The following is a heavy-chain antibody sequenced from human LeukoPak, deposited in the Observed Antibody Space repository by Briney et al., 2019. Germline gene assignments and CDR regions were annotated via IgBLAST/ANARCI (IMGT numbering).Heavy chain of an antibody. CDR3: GAGRQFVGAFDI. CDR2: IRSGGSTI. V-gene: IGHV3-48*03. CDR1: GFTFSRYE. D-gene: IGHD3-10*01. Sequence: GGALRLSCAASGFTFSRYELYWVRQAPGKGLEGGSYIRSGGSTIKYADSVKGQFTISRDDAKKSLYLQMNSLRADDTAIYYCGAGRQFVGAFDIWGQGTLVTVSS. J-gene: IGHJ3*02.